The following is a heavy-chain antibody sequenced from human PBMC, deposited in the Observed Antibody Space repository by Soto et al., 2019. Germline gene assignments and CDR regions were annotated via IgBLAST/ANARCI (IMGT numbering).Heavy chain of an antibody. D-gene: IGHD1-26*01. CDR1: GFTFSNYW. J-gene: IGHJ4*02. CDR3: ARVKSLDGEY. Sequence: EVQLVESGGGLVQPGGSLRLSCAASGFTFSNYWMSWVRQAPGKGLEWVANIKQDGNEKYYVDSVKGRFTISRDNAKNSLSLQMNSLTVEDTAVYYCARVKSLDGEYWGQGTLVIV. CDR2: IKQDGNEK. V-gene: IGHV3-7*04.